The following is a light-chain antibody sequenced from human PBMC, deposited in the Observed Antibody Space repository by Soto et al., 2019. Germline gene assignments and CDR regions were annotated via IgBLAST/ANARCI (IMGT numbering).Light chain of an antibody. CDR1: SSKIGSSY. Sequence: QSVLTLPPSASGTPGQTVTISCSGSSSKIGSSYVFWYQQVPGTAPKLLIYRNNQRPSGVPDRFSGSKSGNSASLAIRGLRSVDEADYYCASWDDTLDVVFGGGTKLTVL. J-gene: IGLJ2*01. CDR2: RNN. CDR3: ASWDDTLDVV. V-gene: IGLV1-47*01.